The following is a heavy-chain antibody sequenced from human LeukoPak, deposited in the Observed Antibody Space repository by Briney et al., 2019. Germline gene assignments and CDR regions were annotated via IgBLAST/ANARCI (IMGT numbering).Heavy chain of an antibody. D-gene: IGHD3-10*01. CDR3: ARDYYGSGSHRPYFDY. V-gene: IGHV4-4*07. Sequence: SETLSLTCTVSGGSIGSYYWSWIRQPAGKGLEWIGRVYTSGSTNYNPSLKSRVTMSVDTSKNQLSLKLSSVTAADTAVYYCARDYYGSGSHRPYFDYWGQGTLVTVSS. CDR1: GGSIGSYY. CDR2: VYTSGST. J-gene: IGHJ4*02.